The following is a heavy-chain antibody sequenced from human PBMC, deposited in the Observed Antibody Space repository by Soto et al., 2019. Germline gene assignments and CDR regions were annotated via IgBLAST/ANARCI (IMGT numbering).Heavy chain of an antibody. CDR2: VHFSGNT. V-gene: IGHV4-61*01. CDR3: ARESDFWDDAYMRTFDI. CDR1: DGSVRNGMYY. J-gene: IGHJ3*02. Sequence: PSETLSLTCSVSDGSVRNGMYYWSWVRQPPGKGLEWLGNVHFSGNTIYNPSLMGRVTMSVDMSKNQFSLNLTSVTAADTAVYYCARESDFWDDAYMRTFDIWGQGTKVTVSS. D-gene: IGHD3-3*01.